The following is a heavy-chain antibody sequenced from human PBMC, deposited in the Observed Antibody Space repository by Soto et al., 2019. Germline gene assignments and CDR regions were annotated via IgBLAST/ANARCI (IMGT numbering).Heavy chain of an antibody. CDR1: GYSFTSYW. J-gene: IGHJ6*02. V-gene: IGHV5-51*01. CDR3: ARHLDCSGGSCYSGGYYYYGMDV. D-gene: IGHD2-15*01. CDR2: IYPGDSDT. Sequence: GESLKISCKGSGYSFTSYWIGWVRQMPGKGLEWMGIIYPGDSDTRYSPSFQGQVTISADKSIITAYLQWSSLKASDTAMYYCARHLDCSGGSCYSGGYYYYGMDVWGQGTTVTVSS.